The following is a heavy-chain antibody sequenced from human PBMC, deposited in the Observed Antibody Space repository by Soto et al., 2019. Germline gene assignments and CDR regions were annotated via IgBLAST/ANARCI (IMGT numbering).Heavy chain of an antibody. D-gene: IGHD6-25*01. J-gene: IGHJ4*02. Sequence: SLRLSCAASGFNFDDYAMHWVRQAPGKGLEWVSGISWNSGDTDYVDSVKGRFTISRDNAKNSLYLQMISLRPEDTAFYYCAKDRIAARGFAFDYWGQGTLVTVSS. CDR3: AKDRIAARGFAFDY. CDR1: GFNFDDYA. V-gene: IGHV3-9*01. CDR2: ISWNSGDT.